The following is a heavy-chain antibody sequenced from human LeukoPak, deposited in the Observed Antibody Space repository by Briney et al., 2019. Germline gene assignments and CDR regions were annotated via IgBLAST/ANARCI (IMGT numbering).Heavy chain of an antibody. CDR3: ARRMATIGFYFDY. J-gene: IGHJ4*02. V-gene: IGHV4-59*08. Sequence: PSETLSLTCTVSGGSISSYYWSWIRQPPGKGLEWIGYIYYSGSTNYNPSLKSRVTISVDTSKNQFSLKLSSVTAADTAVYYCARRMATIGFYFDYWGQGTLVTVSS. CDR2: IYYSGST. CDR1: GGSISSYY. D-gene: IGHD5-24*01.